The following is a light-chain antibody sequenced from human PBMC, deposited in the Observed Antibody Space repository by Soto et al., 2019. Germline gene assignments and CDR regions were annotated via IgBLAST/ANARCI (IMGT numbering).Light chain of an antibody. CDR1: QSVRSSY. CDR2: GAS. Sequence: EVVLTQSPGTLSLSPGERATLSCRASQSVRSSYVAWYQQKPGQAPRLLIYGASSRATGIPDRFSGSGSGTDSTLTISRLEPEDFAVYYCQQYGSSTFTFGPGTTVDIK. V-gene: IGKV3-20*01. J-gene: IGKJ3*01. CDR3: QQYGSSTFT.